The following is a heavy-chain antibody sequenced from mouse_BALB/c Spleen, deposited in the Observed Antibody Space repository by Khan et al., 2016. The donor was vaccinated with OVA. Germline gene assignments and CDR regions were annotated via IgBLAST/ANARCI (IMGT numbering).Heavy chain of an antibody. CDR3: WILL. CDR2: IRLKSDDYVT. J-gene: IGHJ2*01. CDR1: GFTFSNYW. V-gene: IGHV6-6*02. Sequence: EVQLMESGGGLVQPGGSMKLSCVASGFTFSNYWMNWVRQSPEKGLEWVAEIRLKSDDYVTHYAESGKGRLTISRDEAKSSVYLQMNKLRAEDTGIYYCWILLWGQGTTLTVSS.